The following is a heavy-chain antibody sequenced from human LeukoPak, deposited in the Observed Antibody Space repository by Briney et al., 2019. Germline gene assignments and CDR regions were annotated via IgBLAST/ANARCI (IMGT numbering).Heavy chain of an antibody. CDR2: INSDGSST. CDR3: ARGGGIIASAVVD. J-gene: IGHJ4*02. CDR1: GFTFSSYW. V-gene: IGHV3-74*01. D-gene: IGHD6-13*01. Sequence: GGSLRFSCAASGFTFSSYWMQRVRQAPGKGLVWVSRINSDGSSTNYADSVKGRFSISRDNAKNTLFLQMNSLRAEDTAVYYCARGGGIIASAVVDWGQGTLVTVSS.